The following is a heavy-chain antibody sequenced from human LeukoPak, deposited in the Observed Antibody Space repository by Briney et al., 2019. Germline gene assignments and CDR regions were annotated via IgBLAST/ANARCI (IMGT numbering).Heavy chain of an antibody. D-gene: IGHD5-12*01. Sequence: PSETLSLTCTVSGGSISSGGYYWSWIRQHPGKGLEWIGYIYYSGSTYYNPSLKSRVTISVDTSKNQFSPKLSSVTAADTAVYYCAKEVDIVATSDFDYWGQGTLVTVSS. J-gene: IGHJ4*02. CDR2: IYYSGST. CDR3: AKEVDIVATSDFDY. CDR1: GGSISSGGYY. V-gene: IGHV4-31*03.